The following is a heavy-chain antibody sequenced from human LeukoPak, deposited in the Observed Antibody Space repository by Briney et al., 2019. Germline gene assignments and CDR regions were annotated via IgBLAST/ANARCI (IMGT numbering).Heavy chain of an antibody. V-gene: IGHV3-11*05. CDR1: GVIFSDYY. Sequence: GGSLTLSCEVSGVIFSDYYMRGIREAPGKGLEWVSYISSRSSDANYAASVKGRFTISRDNARNSVYLQMNSLRAEDTAVYYCARDWSYFDYWGRGTPVTVSS. J-gene: IGHJ4*02. CDR2: ISSRSSDA. CDR3: ARDWSYFDY.